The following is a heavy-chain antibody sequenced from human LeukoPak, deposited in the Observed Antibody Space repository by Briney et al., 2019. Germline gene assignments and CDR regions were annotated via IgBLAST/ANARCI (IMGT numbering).Heavy chain of an antibody. D-gene: IGHD1-26*01. CDR1: GGSISSYY. J-gene: IGHJ4*02. V-gene: IGHV4-59*01. CDR3: ARGQGGNYYLNYFDY. Sequence: PSETLSLTCTVSGGSISSYYWSWIRQPPGKGLEWIGHFYYSGSTSYNPSLKSRVTISVDTSRNQFSLKLTSVTAADTAVYYCARGQGGNYYLNYFDYWGQGALVTVSS. CDR2: FYYSGST.